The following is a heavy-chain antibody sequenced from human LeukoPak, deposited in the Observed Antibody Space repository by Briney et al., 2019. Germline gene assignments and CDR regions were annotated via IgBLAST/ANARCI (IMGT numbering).Heavy chain of an antibody. CDR1: GYTFTSYD. V-gene: IGHV1-8*01. CDR2: MNPNSGNT. J-gene: IGHJ3*02. D-gene: IGHD6-13*01. CDR3: ASFGHSSSWSFDAFDI. Sequence: ASVKVSCKASGYTFTSYDINWVRPATGQGLEWMGWMNPNSGNTGYAQKFQGRVTMTRNTSISTAYMELSSLRSEDTAVYYCASFGHSSSWSFDAFDIWGQGTMVTVSS.